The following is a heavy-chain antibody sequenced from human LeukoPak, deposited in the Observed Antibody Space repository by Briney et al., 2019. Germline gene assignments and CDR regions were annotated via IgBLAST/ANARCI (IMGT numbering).Heavy chain of an antibody. Sequence: PSETLSLTCTVSGYSISSGYYWGWIRQPPGKWLEWIGSIYHSGSTYYNPSLKSRVTISVDTSKNQFSLKLSSVTAADTAVYHCARVAPRYSNSWKGFDPWGQGTLVTVSS. CDR2: IYHSGST. CDR3: ARVAPRYSNSWKGFDP. D-gene: IGHD6-13*01. J-gene: IGHJ5*02. CDR1: GYSISSGYY. V-gene: IGHV4-38-2*02.